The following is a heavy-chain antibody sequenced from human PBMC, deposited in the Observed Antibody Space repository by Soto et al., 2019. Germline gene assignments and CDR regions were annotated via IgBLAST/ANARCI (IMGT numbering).Heavy chain of an antibody. CDR2: IYYSGST. V-gene: IGHV4-31*03. CDR1: GGSISSGGYY. CDR3: ARTPTTVTTRLGDY. J-gene: IGHJ4*02. Sequence: SETLSLTCTVSGGSISSGGYYWSWIRQHPGKGLEWIGYIYYSGSTYYNPSLKSRVTISVDTSKNQFSLKLSSVTAADTAVYYCARTPTTVTTRLGDYWGQGTLVTVSS. D-gene: IGHD4-17*01.